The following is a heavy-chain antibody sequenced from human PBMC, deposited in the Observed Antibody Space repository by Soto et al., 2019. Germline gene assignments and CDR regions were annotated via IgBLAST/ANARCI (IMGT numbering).Heavy chain of an antibody. CDR1: GFTFSSDA. CDR3: AKDWGYDILTGLFDY. CDR2: ISASGDIT. J-gene: IGHJ4*02. V-gene: IGHV3-23*01. D-gene: IGHD3-9*01. Sequence: GGSLRLSCTGTGFTFSSDAVNWVRLTPGKGLEWVSGISASGDITYYADSVKGRFIISRDNSKNTLYLQVNSLRAEDTAVYYCAKDWGYDILTGLFDYWGQGTLVTVSS.